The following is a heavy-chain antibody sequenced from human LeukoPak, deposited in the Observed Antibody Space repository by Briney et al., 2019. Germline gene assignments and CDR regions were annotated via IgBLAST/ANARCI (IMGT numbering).Heavy chain of an antibody. J-gene: IGHJ4*02. Sequence: GGSLRLSCSASGLTVTNAWMTWVRQAPGKGLEWVANIRQDGDTKYYVDSVKGRFTISRDNAMNSLYLQMNSLRAEDTAIYYCARSLPYGTTWYGRSDFWGQGTLVTVSS. CDR1: GLTVTNAW. CDR3: ARSLPYGTTWYGRSDF. V-gene: IGHV3-7*03. CDR2: IRQDGDTK. D-gene: IGHD6-13*01.